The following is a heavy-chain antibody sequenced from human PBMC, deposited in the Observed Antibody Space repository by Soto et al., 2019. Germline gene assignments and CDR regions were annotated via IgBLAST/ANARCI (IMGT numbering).Heavy chain of an antibody. J-gene: IGHJ4*02. V-gene: IGHV3-23*01. CDR2: ISGSGGST. Sequence: PGGSLRPSCAASGFTFSNNAMSWVRQAPGKGLEWVSGISGSGGSTYYADSVKGRFTISRDISKNTLYLQMSSLRAEDTAVYYCAKKRHDYGGNPFDYWGQGALVTAPQ. CDR1: GFTFSNNA. D-gene: IGHD4-17*01. CDR3: AKKRHDYGGNPFDY.